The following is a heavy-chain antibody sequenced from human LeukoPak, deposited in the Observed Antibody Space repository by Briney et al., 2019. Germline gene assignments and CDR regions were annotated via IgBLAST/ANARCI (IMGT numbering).Heavy chain of an antibody. Sequence: PSETLSLTCTVSGGSISSYYWSWIRQPPGKGLEWIGYIYYSGSTNYNPSLKSRVTISVGTSNNQFSLKLSSVTAADTAVYYCARGVSSGSDYWGQGTLVTVSS. V-gene: IGHV4-59*08. J-gene: IGHJ4*02. CDR3: ARGVSSGSDY. CDR2: IYYSGST. CDR1: GGSISSYY. D-gene: IGHD3-10*01.